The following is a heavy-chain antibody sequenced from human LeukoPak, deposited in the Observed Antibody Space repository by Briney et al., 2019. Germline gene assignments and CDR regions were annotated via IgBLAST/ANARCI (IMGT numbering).Heavy chain of an antibody. V-gene: IGHV1-2*06. Sequence: AXVKVSCKASGYTFTGYYMHWVRQAPGQGLEWMGRINPNSGGTNYAQKFQGRVTMTRDTSISTAYMELSRLRSDDTAVYYCARAMVRGVITPDYWGQGTLVTVSS. CDR1: GYTFTGYY. J-gene: IGHJ4*02. CDR3: ARAMVRGVITPDY. D-gene: IGHD3-10*01. CDR2: INPNSGGT.